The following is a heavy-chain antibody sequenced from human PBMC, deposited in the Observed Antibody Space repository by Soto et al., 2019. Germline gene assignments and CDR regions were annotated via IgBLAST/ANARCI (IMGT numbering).Heavy chain of an antibody. CDR1: GGSISSDDYY. V-gene: IGHV4-30-4*01. CDR2: LYYSGNA. Sequence: QVQLQESGPGLVKPSQTLSLTCTVSGGSISSDDYYWSWIRQPPGKGLEWIGYLYYSGNAYYNPALMSLVSISIDTSNNQCSLKVNSVTAADTAVYNCGRAAVVSTAVDYWGQGTLVTVSS. D-gene: IGHD2-21*01. CDR3: GRAAVVSTAVDY. J-gene: IGHJ4*02.